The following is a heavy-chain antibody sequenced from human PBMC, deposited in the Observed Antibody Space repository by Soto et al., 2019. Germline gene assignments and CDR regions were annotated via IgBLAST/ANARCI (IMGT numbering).Heavy chain of an antibody. CDR2: IIPVFGTP. D-gene: IGHD3-16*01. CDR1: GGLFSSFA. V-gene: IGHV1-69*01. CDR3: GRGGGPYVWFHEF. J-gene: IGHJ4*02. Sequence: QGQLVQSGPEVKKPGSSVKVSCKDSGGLFSSFAISWVRQAPGQGLEWLGGIIPVFGTPTYAEKFQGRLTITADESTNTAYMEPSSLRSGDTAVYYCGRGGGPYVWFHEFWGQGTLVTVSS.